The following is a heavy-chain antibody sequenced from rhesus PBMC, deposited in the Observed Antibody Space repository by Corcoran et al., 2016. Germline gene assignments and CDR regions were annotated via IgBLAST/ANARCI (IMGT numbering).Heavy chain of an antibody. CDR2: INGKSGRT. CDR1: GGSFSSYW. Sequence: QVQLQESGPGLVKPSETLSLTCAVSGGSFSSYWWSWTRQPPGKGLEWNGEINGKSGRTNYKPSHKSGVTISKDASKNQFSLKLSSVTAADTAVYYCARVWFPWGQGVLVTVAS. CDR3: ARVWFP. J-gene: IGHJ4*01. V-gene: IGHV4-80*01. D-gene: IGHD2-21*01.